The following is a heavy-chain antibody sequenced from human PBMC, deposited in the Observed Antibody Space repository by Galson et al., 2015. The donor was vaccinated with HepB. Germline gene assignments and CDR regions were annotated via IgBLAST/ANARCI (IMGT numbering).Heavy chain of an antibody. CDR3: ARDKGKRDYYDSSGYYLGYFDL. J-gene: IGHJ2*01. CDR1: GGTFSSYA. Sequence: SVKVSCKASGGTFSSYAISWVRQAPGQGLEWMGGIIPIFGTANYAQKFQGRVTITADESTSTAYMELSSLRSEDTAVYYCARDKGKRDYYDSSGYYLGYFDLWGRGTLVTVSS. D-gene: IGHD3-22*01. CDR2: IIPIFGTA. V-gene: IGHV1-69*13.